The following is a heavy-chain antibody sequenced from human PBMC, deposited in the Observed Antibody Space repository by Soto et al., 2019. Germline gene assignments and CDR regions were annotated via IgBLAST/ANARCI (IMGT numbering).Heavy chain of an antibody. CDR3: ARAIERWLERVDP. V-gene: IGHV1-18*01. D-gene: IGHD6-19*01. CDR1: GSTFTSYG. J-gene: IGHJ5*02. CDR2: ISAYNGNT. Sequence: ASVKVSCKASGSTFTSYGISWVRQAPRQGLEWMGWISAYNGNTNYAQKLQGRVTMTTDTSTSTAYMELRSLRSDDTAVYYCARAIERWLERVDPWGQGTLVTVSS.